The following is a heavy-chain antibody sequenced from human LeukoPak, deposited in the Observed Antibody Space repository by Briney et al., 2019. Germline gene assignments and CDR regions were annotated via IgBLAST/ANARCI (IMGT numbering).Heavy chain of an antibody. CDR3: AWTRDGYLRF. CDR2: IDRRGST. D-gene: IGHD3-22*01. CDR1: GGASSGYY. J-gene: IGHJ4*02. Sequence: SETLSLTCAVYGGASSGYYSTWIRQSPGRGLDWIGEIDRRGSTHYNPSLQSRVIISVDTSKSQFSLKLNSVTATDTALYYCAWTRDGYLRFWSQGTLVTVSS. V-gene: IGHV4-34*01.